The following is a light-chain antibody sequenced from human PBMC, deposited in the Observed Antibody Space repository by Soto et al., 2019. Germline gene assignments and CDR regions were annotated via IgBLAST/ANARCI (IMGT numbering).Light chain of an antibody. CDR1: QTISNF. V-gene: IGKV1-27*01. CDR2: SAS. CDR3: QKYNSAPRT. J-gene: IGKJ1*01. Sequence: DIQMTQSPSHLSASVGDRDIITCRASQTISNFLAWYQQKPGKVPQVLIYSASILQSGVPSRFSGSGSGTDFTLTISSLQPEDVATYYCQKYNSAPRTFGPGTKVEIK.